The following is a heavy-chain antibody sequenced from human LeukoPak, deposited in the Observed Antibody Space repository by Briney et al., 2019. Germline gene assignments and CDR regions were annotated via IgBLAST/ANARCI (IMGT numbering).Heavy chain of an antibody. CDR3: AKDRQYQLLYDY. J-gene: IGHJ4*02. Sequence: GSLRLSCAASGFTFSSYAMSWVRQAPGKGLEWVSAISGSGGSTYYADSVKGRFTISRDNSKNAPYLQMNSLRAEDTAVYYCAKDRQYQLLYDYWGQGTLVTVSS. D-gene: IGHD2-2*02. CDR2: ISGSGGST. CDR1: GFTFSSYA. V-gene: IGHV3-23*01.